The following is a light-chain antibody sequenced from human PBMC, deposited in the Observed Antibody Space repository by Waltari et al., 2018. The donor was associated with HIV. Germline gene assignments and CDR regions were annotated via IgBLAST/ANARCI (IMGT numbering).Light chain of an antibody. J-gene: IGKJ1*01. CDR1: QNIGSH. CDR3: QQYNNWPPWT. V-gene: IGKV3-11*01. CDR2: DAS. Sequence: EIVLTQSPVTLSLSPGERATLSCRASQNIGSHLAWYQQKPGLAPRLLIFDASSRATGIPARFSGGGSGTDFTLTISSLEPEDFAVYYCQQYNNWPPWTFGQGTKVEIK.